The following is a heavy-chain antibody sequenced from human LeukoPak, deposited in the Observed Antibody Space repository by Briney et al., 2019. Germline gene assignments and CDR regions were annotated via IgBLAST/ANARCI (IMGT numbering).Heavy chain of an antibody. CDR1: GFSFSSYW. Sequence: GGSLSLSCAASGFSFSSYWMSWVRQAPGKGLEWVASIKQDGSEKYYVDPVKGRFTISRDNAKNSLYLHMNSLRAGDTAVYYCARDRNTDFWSGYYTNYFDDWGQGTLVSVSS. CDR2: IKQDGSEK. V-gene: IGHV3-7*01. CDR3: ARDRNTDFWSGYYTNYFDD. J-gene: IGHJ4*02. D-gene: IGHD3-3*01.